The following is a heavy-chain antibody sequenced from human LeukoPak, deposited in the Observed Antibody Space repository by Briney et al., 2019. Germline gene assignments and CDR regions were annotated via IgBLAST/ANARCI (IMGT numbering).Heavy chain of an antibody. CDR1: GGTFSSYA. J-gene: IGHJ4*02. Sequence: SVNVSCKASGGTFSSYAISWVRQAPGQGLEWMGGIIPIFGTANYAQKFQGRVTITADESTSTAYMELSSLRSEDTAVYYCASGDYYDSSGYYSNFDYWGQGTLVTVSS. CDR3: ASGDYYDSSGYYSNFDY. CDR2: IIPIFGTA. D-gene: IGHD3-22*01. V-gene: IGHV1-69*01.